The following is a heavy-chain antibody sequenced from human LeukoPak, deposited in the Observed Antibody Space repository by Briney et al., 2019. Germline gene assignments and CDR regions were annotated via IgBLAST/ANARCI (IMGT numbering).Heavy chain of an antibody. D-gene: IGHD1-7*01. CDR2: ISGSGGST. V-gene: IGHV3-23*01. J-gene: IGHJ3*02. CDR3: AKNSNYALDAFDI. CDR1: GFTFSSYA. Sequence: GGSLRLSCAASGFTFSSYAMSWVRQAPGKGLEWVSAISGSGGSTYYAGSVEGRFSISRDNSKNALDLQMHSLRAEDTAVYFCAKNSNYALDAFDIWGQGTRVTVSP.